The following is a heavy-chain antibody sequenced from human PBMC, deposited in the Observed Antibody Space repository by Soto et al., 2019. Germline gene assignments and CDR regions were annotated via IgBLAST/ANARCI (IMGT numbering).Heavy chain of an antibody. CDR3: AGIQLGTYYYYGMDV. CDR1: GFTFSSYS. Sequence: PGGSLRLSCEASGFTFSSYSMNWVRQAPGKGLEWVSYISSSSSTIYYADSVKGRFTISRDNAKNSLYLQMNSLRDEDTAVYYCAGIQLGTYYYYGMDVWGQGTTVTVSS. V-gene: IGHV3-48*02. D-gene: IGHD5-18*01. CDR2: ISSSSSTI. J-gene: IGHJ6*02.